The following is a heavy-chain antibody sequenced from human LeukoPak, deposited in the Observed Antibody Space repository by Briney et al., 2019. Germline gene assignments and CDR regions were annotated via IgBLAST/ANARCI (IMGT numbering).Heavy chain of an antibody. CDR2: IYSGGDT. CDR3: ARRRATVDYSMDV. CDR1: GFTFSNYR. D-gene: IGHD1-26*01. Sequence: PGGSLRLSCAASGFTFSNYRMSWVRQAPGKGLEWLTVIYSGGDTYYTDSVKGRFAISRDNSRNTVYLQMNSLSADDTAVYYCARRRATVDYSMDVWGKGTTVTVSS. V-gene: IGHV3-53*01. J-gene: IGHJ6*03.